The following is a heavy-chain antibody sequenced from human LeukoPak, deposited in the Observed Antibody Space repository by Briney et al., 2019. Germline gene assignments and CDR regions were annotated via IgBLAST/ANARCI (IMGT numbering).Heavy chain of an antibody. D-gene: IGHD2-2*01. J-gene: IGHJ6*03. CDR3: ARVTEKDPVVPAAVYYYYYYMDV. Sequence: SETLSLTCTVSGGSISSSSYYWGWIRQPPGKGLEWIGSIYYSGSTYYNPSLKSRVTISVDTSKNQFSLKLSSVTAADTAVYYCARVTEKDPVVPAAVYYYYYYMDVWGKGTTVTVSS. CDR1: GGSISSSSYY. V-gene: IGHV4-39*07. CDR2: IYYSGST.